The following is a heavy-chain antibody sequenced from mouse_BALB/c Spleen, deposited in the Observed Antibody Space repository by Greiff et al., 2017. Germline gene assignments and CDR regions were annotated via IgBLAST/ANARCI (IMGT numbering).Heavy chain of an antibody. CDR3: ATAYYRYPRGWYFDV. CDR2: ISYDGSN. CDR1: GYSITSGYY. D-gene: IGHD2-14*01. V-gene: IGHV3-6*02. Sequence: EVQLQQSGPGLVKPSQSLSLTCSVTGYSITSGYYWNWIRQFPGNKLEWMGYISYDGSNNYNPSLKNRISITRDTSKNQFFLKLNSVTTEDTATYYCATAYYRYPRGWYFDVWGAGTTVTVSS. J-gene: IGHJ1*01.